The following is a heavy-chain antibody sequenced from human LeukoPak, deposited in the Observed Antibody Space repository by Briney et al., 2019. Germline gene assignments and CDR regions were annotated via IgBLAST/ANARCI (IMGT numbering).Heavy chain of an antibody. CDR1: GFTFSSYG. CDR3: AKVGYYYDSSGYRDGGVDY. V-gene: IGHV3-30*02. CDR2: IRYDGSNK. Sequence: GGSLRLSCAASGFTFSSYGMHWVRQAPGKGLEWVAFIRYDGSNKYYADSVKGRFTISRDNSKNTLCLQMNSLRAEDTAVYYCAKVGYYYDSSGYRDGGVDYWGQGTLVTVSS. D-gene: IGHD3-22*01. J-gene: IGHJ4*02.